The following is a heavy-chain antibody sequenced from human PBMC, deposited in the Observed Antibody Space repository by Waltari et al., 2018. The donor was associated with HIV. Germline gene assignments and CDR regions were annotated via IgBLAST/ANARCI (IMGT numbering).Heavy chain of an antibody. J-gene: IGHJ6*02. Sequence: QVQLQQWGAGLLKPSETLSLTCAVYGGSFSGYYWSWLRQPPGKGRGWIGEINHRGSTNYNPSLKSRVIISVDTSMNQFSLKLSSGTAADTAVYYCARARYCSSTRCYTKGRRNSFYYYALDVWGQGTTVTVSS. CDR1: GGSFSGYY. D-gene: IGHD2-2*02. CDR2: INHRGST. CDR3: ARARYCSSTRCYTKGRRNSFYYYALDV. V-gene: IGHV4-34*01.